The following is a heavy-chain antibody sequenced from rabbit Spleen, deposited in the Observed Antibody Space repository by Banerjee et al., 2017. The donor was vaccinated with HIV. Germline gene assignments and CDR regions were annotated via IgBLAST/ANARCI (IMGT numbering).Heavy chain of an antibody. J-gene: IGHJ6*01. D-gene: IGHD8-1*01. CDR2: IDAGSGGSD. CDR3: ARDTGSSFSSYGMDL. Sequence: QSLEESGGDLVKPGASLTLTCTASGFSFSDRDVMCWVRQAPGKGLEWIACIDAGSGGSDYYANWAKGRFTNSRTSSTTVTLQMTSLTVADTATYFCARDTGSSFSSYGMDLWGPGTLVTVS. V-gene: IGHV1S40*01. CDR1: GFSFSDRDV.